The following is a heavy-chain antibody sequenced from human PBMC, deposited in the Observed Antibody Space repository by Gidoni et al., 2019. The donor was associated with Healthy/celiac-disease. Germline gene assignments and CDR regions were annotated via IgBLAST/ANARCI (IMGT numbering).Heavy chain of an antibody. J-gene: IGHJ3*02. CDR1: GGSLSSGSYY. CDR2: MYTSGST. Sequence: QVQLQESGPGLVTPSPTLSLTCSAPGGSLSSGSYYWSWIRQPAGEGLDGIGRMYTSGSTNYNPSLKSRVTMSVDTSKNQFSLKLSSVTAADTAVYYCARETPYYYDCSGYPAFDIWGQGTMVTVSS. CDR3: ARETPYYYDCSGYPAFDI. V-gene: IGHV4-61*02. D-gene: IGHD3-22*01.